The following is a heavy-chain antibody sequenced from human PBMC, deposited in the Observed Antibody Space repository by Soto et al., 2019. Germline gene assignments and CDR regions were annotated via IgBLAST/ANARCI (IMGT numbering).Heavy chain of an antibody. J-gene: IGHJ6*02. Sequence: SVKVSCKASGGTFSSYAISWVRQAPGQGLEWMGGIIPIFGTANYAQKFQGRVTITADESTSTAYMELSSLRSEDTAVYYCARINIEVDRGVIITIGPPVFGMDVWGQGTTVTVSS. D-gene: IGHD3-10*01. CDR3: ARINIEVDRGVIITIGPPVFGMDV. CDR1: GGTFSSYA. V-gene: IGHV1-69*13. CDR2: IIPIFGTA.